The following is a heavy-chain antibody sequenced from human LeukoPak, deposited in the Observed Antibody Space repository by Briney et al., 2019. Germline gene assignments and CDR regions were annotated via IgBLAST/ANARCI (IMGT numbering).Heavy chain of an antibody. V-gene: IGHV1-69*13. Sequence: SVKVSCKASGGTFSSYAISWVRQAPGQGLEWMGGIIPIFGTANYAQKFQGRVTITADEPTSTAYMELSSLRSEDTAVYYCAREGSGYCSSTSCLGGPWGQGTLVTVSS. CDR2: IIPIFGTA. CDR1: GGTFSSYA. D-gene: IGHD2-2*03. CDR3: AREGSGYCSSTSCLGGP. J-gene: IGHJ4*02.